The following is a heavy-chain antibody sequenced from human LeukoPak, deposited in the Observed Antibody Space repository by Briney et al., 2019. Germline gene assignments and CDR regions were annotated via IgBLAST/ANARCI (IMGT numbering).Heavy chain of an antibody. CDR3: ARDQGGVGY. J-gene: IGHJ4*02. V-gene: IGHV3-23*01. Sequence: GGSLRLSCAASGFTFSSYGMSWVRQAPGKGLEWVSAISGSGGSTYYADSVKGRFTISRDNAKNSLYLQMNSLRAEDTAVYYCARDQGGVGYWGQGTLVTVSS. CDR1: GFTFSSYG. D-gene: IGHD3-16*01. CDR2: ISGSGGST.